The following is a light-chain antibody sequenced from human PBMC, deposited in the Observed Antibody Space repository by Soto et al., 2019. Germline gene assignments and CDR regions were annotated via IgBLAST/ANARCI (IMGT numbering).Light chain of an antibody. CDR3: QQYGNSPRT. CDR2: GAS. J-gene: IGKJ1*01. CDR1: QSVSATY. V-gene: IGKV3-20*01. Sequence: EVVLTQSPGPLSLSPGERATLSCRASQSVSATYLAWYQQKLGQAPRLLMYGASSRATVIPGRFSGSGSGTDFTLTISRLETEDFAVYYCQQYGNSPRTFGQGTKVEIK.